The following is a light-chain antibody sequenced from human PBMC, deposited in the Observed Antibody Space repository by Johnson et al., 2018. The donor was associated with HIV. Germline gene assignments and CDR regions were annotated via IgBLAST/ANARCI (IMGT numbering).Light chain of an antibody. CDR3: ETWDRSRSGV. CDR2: DNN. J-gene: IGLJ1*01. Sequence: QSVLTQPPSVSAAPGQKVTISCSGSSSNIGNNYVSWYQQLPGTAPKLLIYDNNKRPSGIPDRFSGSKSGTSATLSITGLQTGDEADYYCETWDRSRSGVFGTGTKVTVL. CDR1: SSNIGNNY. V-gene: IGLV1-51*01.